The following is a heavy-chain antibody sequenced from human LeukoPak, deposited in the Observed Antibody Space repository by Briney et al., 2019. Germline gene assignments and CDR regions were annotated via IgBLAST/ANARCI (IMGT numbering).Heavy chain of an antibody. V-gene: IGHV3-21*01. D-gene: IGHD1-26*01. J-gene: IGHJ5*02. CDR3: ARGPIGYNWFDP. CDR2: ISSTSSYI. Sequence: GGSLRLSCAASGFTFNSYSMNWVRQAPGKGLEWVSSISSTSSYIYYADSVKGRFTISRDNAKNSLYLQMNSLRAEDTAVYYCARGPIGYNWFDPWGQGTLVTVSS. CDR1: GFTFNSYS.